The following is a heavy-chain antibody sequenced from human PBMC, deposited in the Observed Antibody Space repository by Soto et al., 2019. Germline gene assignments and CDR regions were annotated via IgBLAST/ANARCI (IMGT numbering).Heavy chain of an antibody. Sequence: EVQLLESGGGVGQPGGSLRLSCAATGFSFSSYALNWVRQAPGKGLEWVSGISGTGGSTYYADSVKGRFTISGDNSKNTLYLQMNSLRAGDTAVYYCAKSYGDYVFFDYWGQGSLVTVPS. CDR2: ISGTGGST. D-gene: IGHD4-17*01. CDR3: AKSYGDYVFFDY. J-gene: IGHJ4*02. V-gene: IGHV3-23*01. CDR1: GFSFSSYA.